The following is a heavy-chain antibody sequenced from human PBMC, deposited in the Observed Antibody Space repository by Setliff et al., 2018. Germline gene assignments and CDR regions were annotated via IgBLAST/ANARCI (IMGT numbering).Heavy chain of an antibody. CDR3: VRDVFPYHYEGAFDI. D-gene: IGHD3-22*01. V-gene: IGHV1-46*01. Sequence: ASVKVSCKASGYTFTSHYMHWVRQAPGLGLEWMGTINPSSGRTSYAQKFQGRVTMTRDTFTSTVYMDMSSLRSEDTAVYYCVRDVFPYHYEGAFDIWGQGPMVTVSS. CDR2: INPSSGRT. CDR1: GYTFTSHY. J-gene: IGHJ3*02.